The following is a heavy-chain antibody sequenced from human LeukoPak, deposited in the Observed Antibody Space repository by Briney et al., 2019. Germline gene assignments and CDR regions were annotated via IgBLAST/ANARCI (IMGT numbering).Heavy chain of an antibody. Sequence: GGPLRLSCAASGFTFSSYWMSWVRQAPGKGLEWVAHIKQDGSEKYYVDSVKGRFTISRDNAKNSLYLQMNSLRAEDTAVYYCARDLTQWGASYPDYWGQGTLVTVSS. J-gene: IGHJ4*02. V-gene: IGHV3-7*01. CDR1: GFTFSSYW. D-gene: IGHD1-26*01. CDR2: IKQDGSEK. CDR3: ARDLTQWGASYPDY.